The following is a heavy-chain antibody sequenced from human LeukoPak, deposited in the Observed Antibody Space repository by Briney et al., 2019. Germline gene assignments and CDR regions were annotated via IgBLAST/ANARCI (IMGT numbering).Heavy chain of an antibody. V-gene: IGHV3-74*01. CDR1: GFTFSSYW. CDR2: INDDGVST. CDR3: AREFGGTFLFDT. J-gene: IGHJ4*02. Sequence: PGGSLRLSCSVSGFTFSSYWMHWVRQAPGKGLVWVSRINDDGVSTTYPDSLKGRFTVSRDNAKNTLYLQMDSLRAEDTAVYYCAREFGGTFLFDTWGQGTLVTVSS. D-gene: IGHD4-23*01.